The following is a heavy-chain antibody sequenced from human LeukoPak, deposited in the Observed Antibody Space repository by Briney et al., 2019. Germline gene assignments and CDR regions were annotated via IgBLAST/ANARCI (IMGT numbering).Heavy chain of an antibody. CDR3: ARSGRDGYNNIDY. CDR2: ISYDGSNK. CDR1: GFTFSSYA. V-gene: IGHV3-30*14. Sequence: PGGFLRLSCAASGFTFSSYAMHWVRQAPGKGLEWVAVISYDGSNKYYADSVKGRFTISRDNSKNTLYLQMGSLRAEDMAVYYCARSGRDGYNNIDYWGQGTLVTVSS. J-gene: IGHJ4*02. D-gene: IGHD5-24*01.